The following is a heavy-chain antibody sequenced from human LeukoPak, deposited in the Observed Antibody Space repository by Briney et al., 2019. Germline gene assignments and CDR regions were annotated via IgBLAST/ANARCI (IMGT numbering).Heavy chain of an antibody. CDR1: GFTFDDFA. CDR3: AKGLRSSWYAGIDY. J-gene: IGHJ4*02. Sequence: GGSLRLSCAASGFTFDDFAMHWVRQAPGRGLEWVSLISWDGGSTYYADSVEGRFTISRDNSKNSLYLQMNSLRSEDTAFYYCAKGLRSSWYAGIDYWGQGTLVTVSS. D-gene: IGHD6-13*01. CDR2: ISWDGGST. V-gene: IGHV3-43D*03.